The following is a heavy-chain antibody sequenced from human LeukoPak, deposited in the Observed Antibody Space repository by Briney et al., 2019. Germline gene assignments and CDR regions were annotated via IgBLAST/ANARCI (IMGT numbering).Heavy chain of an antibody. CDR2: IIPIFGTA. CDR3: ARAPNYYDSSGYTTLFDY. CDR1: GGTFSSYA. V-gene: IGHV1-69*13. D-gene: IGHD3-22*01. J-gene: IGHJ4*02. Sequence: GASVTVSCKASGGTFSSYAISWVRQAPGQGLEWMGGIIPIFGTANYAQKFQGRVTITADESTSTAYMELSSLRSEDTAVYYCARAPNYYDSSGYTTLFDYWGQGTLVTVSS.